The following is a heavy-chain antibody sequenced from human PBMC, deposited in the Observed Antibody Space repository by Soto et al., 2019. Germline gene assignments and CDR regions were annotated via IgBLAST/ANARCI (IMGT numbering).Heavy chain of an antibody. D-gene: IGHD7-27*01. V-gene: IGHV4-31*03. CDR1: GGSISSGGYY. J-gene: IGHJ5*02. CDR2: IYYSGST. CDR3: VRDQNLGPPPNWFDP. Sequence: PSETLSLTCTVSGGSISSGGYYWSWIRQHPGKGLEWIGYIYYSGSTYYNPSLKSRVTISVDTSKNQFSLKLSSVTAADTAVYYCVRDQNLGPPPNWFDPWGQGTLVTVSS.